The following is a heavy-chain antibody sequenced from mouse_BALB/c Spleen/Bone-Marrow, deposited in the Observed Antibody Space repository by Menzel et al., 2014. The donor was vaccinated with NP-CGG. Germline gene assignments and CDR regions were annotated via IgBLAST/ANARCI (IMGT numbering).Heavy chain of an antibody. V-gene: IGHV5-9-3*01. D-gene: IGHD2-4*01. CDR3: SRLRMITTYFDV. CDR2: ISSSGSYT. J-gene: IGHJ1*01. Sequence: EVQLQEPGGGLEKPGGSLQLSCAASGFTFSTYAMSWVRQTPEKRLVRVATISSSGSYTYYPDSGKGRFTISIDNAKNTLCLQMSSLRSEDTAMFYCSRLRMITTYFDVWGAGTTVTVSS. CDR1: GFTFSTYA.